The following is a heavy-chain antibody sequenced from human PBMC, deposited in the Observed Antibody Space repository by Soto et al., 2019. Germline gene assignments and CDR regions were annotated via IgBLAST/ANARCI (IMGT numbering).Heavy chain of an antibody. CDR2: IWYDGSNK. D-gene: IGHD5-18*01. CDR3: AKSADTAMGFGYY. Sequence: QVQLVESGGGVVQPGSSLRLSCAASGFTFSSYGMHWVRQAPGKGLEWVAVIWYDGSNKHYADSVKGRFTISRDNSKITLYLPMNSLGAEDTAVYYVAKSADTAMGFGYYWGQGTLVTVSS. V-gene: IGHV3-33*06. CDR1: GFTFSSYG. J-gene: IGHJ4*02.